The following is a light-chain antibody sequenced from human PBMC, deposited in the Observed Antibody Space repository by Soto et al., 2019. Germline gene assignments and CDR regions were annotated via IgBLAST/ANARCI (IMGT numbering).Light chain of an antibody. CDR1: SSDVGGYNY. CDR3: SSYTGSSTPYV. V-gene: IGLV2-14*01. Sequence: QSALTQPASVSGSPGQSITISCTGTSSDVGGYNYVSWYQQHPGKAPKLMIYEVSNWPSGVSNRFSGSKSGNTASLTISGLQAEDESDYYCSSYTGSSTPYVFGTGTQLTVL. J-gene: IGLJ1*01. CDR2: EVS.